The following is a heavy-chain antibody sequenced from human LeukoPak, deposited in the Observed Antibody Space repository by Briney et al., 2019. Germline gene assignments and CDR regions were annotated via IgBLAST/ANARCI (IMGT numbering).Heavy chain of an antibody. CDR1: GYSIRSGYY. V-gene: IGHV4-38-2*02. CDR3: ARSLRLYYYYYYLDV. D-gene: IGHD3-16*01. J-gene: IGHJ6*03. Sequence: PSETLSLTCTVSGYSIRSGYYWGWIRPPPGKGLEWIGSISHSGSTHYNPSLKSRVTISVDTSKNQFSLKLRSVTAADTAVYFCARSLRLYYYYYYLDVWGKGTTVSVSS. CDR2: ISHSGST.